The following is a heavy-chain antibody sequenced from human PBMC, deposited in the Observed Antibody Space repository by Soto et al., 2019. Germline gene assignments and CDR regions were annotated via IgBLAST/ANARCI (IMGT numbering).Heavy chain of an antibody. V-gene: IGHV4-34*01. CDR2: INHSGST. Sequence: PSETLSLTCAVYGGSFSGYYWSWIRQPPGKGLEWIGEINHSGSTNYNPSLKSRVTISVDTSKNQLSLKLSSVTAADTAVYYCARGGIAAASYYYYYYMDVWGKGTTVTVSS. D-gene: IGHD6-13*01. CDR3: ARGGIAAASYYYYYYMDV. J-gene: IGHJ6*03. CDR1: GGSFSGYY.